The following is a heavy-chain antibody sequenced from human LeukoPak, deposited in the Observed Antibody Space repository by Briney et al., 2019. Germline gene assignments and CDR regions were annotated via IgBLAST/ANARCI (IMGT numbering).Heavy chain of an antibody. D-gene: IGHD3-10*01. CDR3: ARFPRITMVRGEYWFDP. J-gene: IGHJ5*02. CDR1: GGSFSGYY. Sequence: SETLSLTCAVYGGSFSGYYWSWIRQPPGKGLEWIGEINHSGSTNYNPSLKSRVTISVDTSKNQFSLKLSSVTAADTAVYYYARFPRITMVRGEYWFDPWGQGTLVTVSS. CDR2: INHSGST. V-gene: IGHV4-34*01.